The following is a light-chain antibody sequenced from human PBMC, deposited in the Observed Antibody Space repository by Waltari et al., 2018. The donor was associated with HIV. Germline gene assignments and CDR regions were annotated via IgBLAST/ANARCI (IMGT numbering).Light chain of an antibody. CDR3: TSYAGSGEYV. CDR2: EGS. CDR1: SSDVGGYVY. V-gene: IGLV2-8*01. J-gene: IGLJ1*01. Sequence: QSALTQPPSASGSPGQSVTISCTGTSSDVGGYVYVSWYQHHPGKVPRLIMYEGSKRPSGVPDRFSGFKSGNTASLTVSGLQAEDEADYYCTSYAGSGEYVFGTGTKVTVL.